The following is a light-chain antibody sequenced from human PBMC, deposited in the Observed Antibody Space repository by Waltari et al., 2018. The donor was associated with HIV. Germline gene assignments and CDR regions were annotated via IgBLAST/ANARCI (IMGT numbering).Light chain of an antibody. CDR1: QNVYANY. CDR2: GAS. CDR3: QQYGDSPA. V-gene: IGKV3-20*01. Sequence: DTVLTQSPGTLSLSPGERATLYCRASQNVYANYLAWYQQKPGQAPRLLISGASDRAAGIPERFSGSGSGTDFALTISKLEPEDFSVYYCQQYGDSPAFGQGTKVEIK. J-gene: IGKJ1*01.